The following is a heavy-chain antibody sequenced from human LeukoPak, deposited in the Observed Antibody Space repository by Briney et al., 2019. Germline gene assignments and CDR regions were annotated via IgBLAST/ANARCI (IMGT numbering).Heavy chain of an antibody. V-gene: IGHV3-23*01. Sequence: PGGSLRLSCAASGFTFSSYAMSWVRQAPGKGLEWVSTISGSGGSTYYADSVKGRFTISRDNSKNTLYLQMNSLRAEDTAVYYCAKGPIANGYYFEYWGQGSLVTVSS. CDR2: ISGSGGST. CDR1: GFTFSSYA. D-gene: IGHD6-13*01. J-gene: IGHJ4*02. CDR3: AKGPIANGYYFEY.